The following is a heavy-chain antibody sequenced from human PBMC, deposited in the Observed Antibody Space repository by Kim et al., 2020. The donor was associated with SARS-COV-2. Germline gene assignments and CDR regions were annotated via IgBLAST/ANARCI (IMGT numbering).Heavy chain of an antibody. D-gene: IGHD2-21*01. V-gene: IGHV3-21*01. CDR3: ARDPYGGDLFYYYYGMDV. Sequence: GGSLRLSCAASGFTFSSYSMNWVRPAPGKGLEWVSSISSSSSYIYYADSVKGRFTISRDNAKNSLYLQMNSLRAEDTAVYYCARDPYGGDLFYYYYGMDVWGQGTTVTVSS. J-gene: IGHJ6*02. CDR1: GFTFSSYS. CDR2: ISSSSSYI.